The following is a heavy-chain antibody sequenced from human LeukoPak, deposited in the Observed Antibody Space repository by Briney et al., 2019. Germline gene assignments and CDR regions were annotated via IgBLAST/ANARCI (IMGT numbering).Heavy chain of an antibody. CDR1: GFTFSSYA. CDR2: ISGSSGST. J-gene: IGHJ4*02. CDR3: AKGSPVPGYSSGWFYYFDY. D-gene: IGHD6-19*01. Sequence: GGSLRLSCAASGFTFSSYAMSWVRQAPGKGLEWVSAISGSSGSTYYADPVKGRFTISRDNSKNTLYLQMNSLRAEDTAVYYCAKGSPVPGYSSGWFYYFDYWGQGTLVTVSS. V-gene: IGHV3-23*01.